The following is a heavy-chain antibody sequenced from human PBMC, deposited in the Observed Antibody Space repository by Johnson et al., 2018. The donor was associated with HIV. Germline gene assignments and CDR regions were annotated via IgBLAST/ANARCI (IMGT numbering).Heavy chain of an antibody. CDR2: ISYDGSNK. V-gene: IGHV3-30*03. D-gene: IGHD6-19*01. J-gene: IGHJ3*02. CDR1: GFTFSSFG. CDR3: ARPVAGMNDAFDI. Sequence: QVQLVESGGGLVQPGGSLRLSCAASGFTFSSFGMHWVRQAPGKGLEWVAVISYDGSNKYYADSVKGRFTISRDNSKNTLYLQMNSLRAEDTAVYYCARPVAGMNDAFDIWGQGTMVTVSS.